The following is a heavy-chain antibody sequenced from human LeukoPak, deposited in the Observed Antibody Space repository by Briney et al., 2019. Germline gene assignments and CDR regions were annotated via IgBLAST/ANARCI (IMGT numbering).Heavy chain of an antibody. D-gene: IGHD2-2*01. J-gene: IGHJ3*02. CDR3: ARLSPGGRYCSSASCYEYSSSWRASKAFDI. V-gene: IGHV4-59*12. CDR2: IYYSGST. Sequence: PSETLSLTCTVSGGSISSYYWSWIRQPAGKGLEWIGYIYYSGSTNYNPSLKSRVTISVDTSKNQFSLKLSSVTAADTAVYYCARLSPGGRYCSSASCYEYSSSWRASKAFDIWGQGTMVTVSS. CDR1: GGSISSYY.